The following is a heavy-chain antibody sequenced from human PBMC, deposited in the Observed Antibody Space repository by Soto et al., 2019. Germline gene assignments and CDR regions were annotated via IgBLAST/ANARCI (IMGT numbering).Heavy chain of an antibody. J-gene: IGHJ4*02. CDR3: ARDLRDASGWFSPGY. CDR1: GFTFSKYA. D-gene: IGHD6-19*01. CDR2: ISYDGSNK. Sequence: LRLSCAASGFTFSKYAMHWVRQAPGKGLEWVALISYDGSNKYYADSVKGRFTISRDNSRNTLYLQMSSLRAEDTAMYYCARDLRDASGWFSPGYWGQGTLVTVSS. V-gene: IGHV3-30-3*01.